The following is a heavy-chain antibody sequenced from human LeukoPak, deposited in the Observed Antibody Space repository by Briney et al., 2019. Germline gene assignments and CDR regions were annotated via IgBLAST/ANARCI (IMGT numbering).Heavy chain of an antibody. CDR2: IIPIFGTA. CDR1: GYTFTSYG. V-gene: IGHV1-69*13. J-gene: IGHJ6*02. D-gene: IGHD6-6*01. CDR3: AREEVAARRSYYYGMDV. Sequence: SVKVSCKASGYTFTSYGISWVRQAPGQGLEWMGGIIPIFGTANYAQKFQGRVTITADESTSTAYMELSSLRSEDTAVYYCAREEVAARRSYYYGMDVWGQGTTVTVSS.